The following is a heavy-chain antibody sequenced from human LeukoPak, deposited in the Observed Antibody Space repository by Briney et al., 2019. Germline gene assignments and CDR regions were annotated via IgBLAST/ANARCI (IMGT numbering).Heavy chain of an antibody. Sequence: SVKVSCRASGGTFSSYAISWVRQAPGQGLEWMGGIIPIFGTANYAQKFQGRVTITADESTSTAYMELSSLRSEDTAVYYCARDGDDSSGYYFSSWFDPWGQGTLVTVSS. V-gene: IGHV1-69*13. D-gene: IGHD3-22*01. CDR1: GGTFSSYA. CDR2: IIPIFGTA. CDR3: ARDGDDSSGYYFSSWFDP. J-gene: IGHJ5*02.